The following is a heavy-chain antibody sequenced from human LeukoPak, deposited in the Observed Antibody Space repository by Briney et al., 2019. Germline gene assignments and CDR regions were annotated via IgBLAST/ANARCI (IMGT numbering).Heavy chain of an antibody. CDR2: ISVSGGRI. V-gene: IGHV3-23*01. D-gene: IGHD2-15*01. CDR3: ARALGYCSGGNCYISDH. Sequence: GGSLRLSCAASGFTFSSYAMGWVRQAPGKGLEWVSGISVSGGRINYADPVKGRFTISRDNSKNTLYMQMNSLRAEDSALYFCARALGYCSGGNCYISDHWGQGILVTVSS. CDR1: GFTFSSYA. J-gene: IGHJ4*02.